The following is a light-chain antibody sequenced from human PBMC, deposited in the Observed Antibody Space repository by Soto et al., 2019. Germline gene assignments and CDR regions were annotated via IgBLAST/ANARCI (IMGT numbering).Light chain of an antibody. CDR1: QSVSSN. CDR2: GAS. CDR3: QQYNNLPPLT. V-gene: IGKV3-15*01. J-gene: IGKJ4*01. Sequence: EIVMTQSPATLSVSPGERATLSRRASQSVSSNLAWYQQKPVQAPRLLIYGASTRATGIPARFSGSGSGTEFTLTISSLQSEDFAVYYCQQYNNLPPLTIGGGTKVEIK.